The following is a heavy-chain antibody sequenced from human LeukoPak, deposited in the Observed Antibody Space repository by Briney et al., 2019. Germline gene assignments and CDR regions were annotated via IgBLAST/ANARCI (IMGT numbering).Heavy chain of an antibody. CDR2: INHSGST. J-gene: IGHJ4*02. D-gene: IGHD6-6*01. Sequence: ASETLSLTCAVYGVSFSGYYWSWIRQPPGKGLEWIGEINHSGSTNYNPPLKSRVTISVDTSKNQFSLKLSSVTAADTAVYYCARGGIAAFDYWGQGTLVTVSS. V-gene: IGHV4-34*01. CDR3: ARGGIAAFDY. CDR1: GVSFSGYY.